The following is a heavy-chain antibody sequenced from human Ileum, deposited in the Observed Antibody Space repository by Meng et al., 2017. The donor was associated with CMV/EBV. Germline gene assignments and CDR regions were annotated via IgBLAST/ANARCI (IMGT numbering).Heavy chain of an antibody. CDR3: VGSPKSGWSYSFHL. CDR2: ISGAADYS. Sequence: ALQVSGAGVLVKPGGLLTISCVSSAFICSDYYMGWVRQPPGKGLEWISYISGAADYSSQAESLNGRFTLARDNAKNSLFMQMSNLKVEATAVYYSVGSPKSGWSYSFHLWGQGSLVTVSS. J-gene: IGHJ4*01. V-gene: IGHV3-11*06. D-gene: IGHD6-19*01. CDR1: AFICSDYY.